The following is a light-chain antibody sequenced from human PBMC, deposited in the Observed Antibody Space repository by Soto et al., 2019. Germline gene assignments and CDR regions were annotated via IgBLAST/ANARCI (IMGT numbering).Light chain of an antibody. CDR2: DVS. Sequence: QSALTQPASVSGSPGQSITISCTGTSSDVDGYDYVSWYQQHPGKAPKLMIYDVSDRPSGVSSRFSGSKSGNTASLTISGLQAEDEADYYCSSYASSSPYVFGSGTKLTV. CDR3: SSYASSSPYV. CDR1: SSDVDGYDY. J-gene: IGLJ1*01. V-gene: IGLV2-14*03.